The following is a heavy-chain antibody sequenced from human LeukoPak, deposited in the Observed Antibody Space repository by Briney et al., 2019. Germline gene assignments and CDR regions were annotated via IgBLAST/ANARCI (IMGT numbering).Heavy chain of an antibody. J-gene: IGHJ6*02. CDR2: ISYSGSA. V-gene: IGHV4-59*01. CDR1: GGSISSYY. Sequence: PSETLSLTCTVSGGSISSYYWSWIRQPPGKGLEWIGYISYSGSANYNPSLKSRLTISVDASKNQFSLKLSSVTAADTAVYYCARSGSDSGSYYISAYYYYGMDVWGQGTTVTVSS. CDR3: ARSGSDSGSYYISAYYYYGMDV. D-gene: IGHD3-10*01.